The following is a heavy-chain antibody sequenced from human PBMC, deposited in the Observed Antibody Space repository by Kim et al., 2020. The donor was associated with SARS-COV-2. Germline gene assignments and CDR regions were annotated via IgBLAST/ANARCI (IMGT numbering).Heavy chain of an antibody. J-gene: IGHJ4*02. Sequence: SNPSLKSRVTISVDTSKNQFSLKLSSVTAADTAVYYCASLMWFGELWYDYWGQGTLVTVSS. CDR3: ASLMWFGELWYDY. V-gene: IGHV4-39*01. D-gene: IGHD3-10*01.